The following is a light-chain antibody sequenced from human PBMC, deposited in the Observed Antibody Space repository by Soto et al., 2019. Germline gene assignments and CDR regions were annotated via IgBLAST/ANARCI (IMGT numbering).Light chain of an antibody. J-gene: IGLJ1*01. CDR3: CSFAGGFYV. V-gene: IGLV2-11*01. CDR2: DVS. Sequence: QSVLTQPPSVSGSPVQSVTISCTGTSSDVGGYNYVSWYQQHPGKAPKVIIFDVSKRPSGVPDRISGSKSGSTASLTISGVQPDDEGDYYCCSFAGGFYVVGAGTKVTDL. CDR1: SSDVGGYNY.